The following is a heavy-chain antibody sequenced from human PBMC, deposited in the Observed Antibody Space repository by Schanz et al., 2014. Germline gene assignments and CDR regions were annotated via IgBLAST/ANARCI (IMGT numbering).Heavy chain of an antibody. Sequence: EVHLVESGGGLVQPGGSLRLSCAASGITFSSHSFNWVRQAPGKGLEWVSAINTGVNTYYADSVRGRFTMSRDNSKNTLHLQMSSLRAEDTSGYYCARVDSSGYYFDNWGQGTRVTVSS. CDR1: GITFSSHS. CDR3: ARVDSSGYYFDN. J-gene: IGHJ4*02. CDR2: INTGVNT. V-gene: IGHV3-23*04. D-gene: IGHD3-22*01.